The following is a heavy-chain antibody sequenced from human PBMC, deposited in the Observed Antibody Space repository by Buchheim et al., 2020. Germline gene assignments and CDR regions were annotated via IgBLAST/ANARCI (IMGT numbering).Heavy chain of an antibody. CDR2: ISYDGSNK. CDR3: ARDRPYYYDSSGYSVFDY. CDR1: GFTFSSYG. V-gene: IGHV3-30*03. D-gene: IGHD3-22*01. Sequence: QVQLVESGGGVVQPGRSLRLSCAASGFTFSSYGMHWVRQAPGKGLEWVAVISYDGSNKYYADSVKGRFTISRDNSKNTLYLQMNSLRAEDTAVYYCARDRPYYYDSSGYSVFDYWGQGTL. J-gene: IGHJ4*02.